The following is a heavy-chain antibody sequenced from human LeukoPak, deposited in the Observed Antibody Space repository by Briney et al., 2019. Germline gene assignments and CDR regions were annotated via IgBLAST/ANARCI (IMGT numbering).Heavy chain of an antibody. V-gene: IGHV3-20*04. CDR3: ARSKDSSSSHYFDY. J-gene: IGHJ4*02. CDR1: GFTFDDYG. CDR2: INWNGGST. Sequence: PGGSLRLSCADSGFTFDDYGMSWVRQAPGKGLEWVSGINWNGGSTGYADSVKGRFTISRDNAKNSLYLQMNSLRAEDTALYYCARSKDSSSSHYFDYWGQGTLVTVSS. D-gene: IGHD6-6*01.